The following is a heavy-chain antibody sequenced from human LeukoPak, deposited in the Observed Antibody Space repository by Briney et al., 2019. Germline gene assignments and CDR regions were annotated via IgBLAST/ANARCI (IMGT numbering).Heavy chain of an antibody. CDR2: ISGSGGST. V-gene: IGHV3-23*01. CDR3: ANHYDILTGYYPISYYYGMGV. Sequence: GGSLRLSCAASGFTFSSYAMSWVRQAPGKRLEWVSAISGSGGSTYYADSVKGRFTISRDNSKNTLYLQMNSLRAEDTAVYYCANHYDILTGYYPISYYYGMGVWGQGTTVTVSS. CDR1: GFTFSSYA. J-gene: IGHJ6*02. D-gene: IGHD3-9*01.